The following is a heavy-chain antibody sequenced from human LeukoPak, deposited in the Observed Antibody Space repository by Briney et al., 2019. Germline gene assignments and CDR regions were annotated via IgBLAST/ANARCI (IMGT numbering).Heavy chain of an antibody. CDR2: INHSGST. J-gene: IGHJ5*02. CDR1: GGSFSGYY. D-gene: IGHD4-23*01. CDR3: AREAGYGGNYWFDP. V-gene: IGHV4-34*01. Sequence: SETLSLTCAVYGGSFSGYYWSWIRQPPGKGLEWIGEINHSGSTNYNPSLTSRVTISVDTSKNQFSLTLSSVTAADTAVYCCAREAGYGGNYWFDPWGQGTLVTVSS.